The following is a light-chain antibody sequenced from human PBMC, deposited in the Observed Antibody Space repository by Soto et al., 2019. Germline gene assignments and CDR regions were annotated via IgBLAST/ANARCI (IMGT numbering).Light chain of an antibody. CDR3: HQYGSSPYT. V-gene: IGKV3-20*01. J-gene: IGKJ2*01. Sequence: EIVLTQSPGTLSLSPGERATLSCRASQSVRSSYLAWYQQKPSQAPRLLIYGASSRATGIPDRFSGSGSGTDFTLTINRLEPEDFAVYYCHQYGSSPYTFGQGTKLEI. CDR1: QSVRSSY. CDR2: GAS.